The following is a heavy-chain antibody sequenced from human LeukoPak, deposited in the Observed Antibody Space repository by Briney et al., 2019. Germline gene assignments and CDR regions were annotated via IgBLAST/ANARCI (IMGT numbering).Heavy chain of an antibody. CDR3: ARVGAYYYDSSGYYYFYYYYYMDV. CDR2: ISSSYI. V-gene: IGHV3-21*01. CDR1: GFTFSSYS. Sequence: PGGSLRLSCAASGFTFSSYSMNWVRQAPGKGLEWVSSISSSYIYYADSVKGRFTISRDNAKNSLYLQMNSLRAEDTAVYYCARVGAYYYDSSGYYYFYYYYYMDVWGKGTTVTVSS. D-gene: IGHD3-22*01. J-gene: IGHJ6*03.